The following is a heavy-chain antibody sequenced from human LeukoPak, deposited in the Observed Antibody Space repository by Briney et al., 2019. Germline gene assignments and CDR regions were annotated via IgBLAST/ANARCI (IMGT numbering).Heavy chain of an antibody. Sequence: GRSLRLSCAASGFTFSSYGMHRVRQAPGKGLEWVAVISYDGSNKYYADSVKGRFTISRDNSKNTLYLQMNSLRAEDTAVYYCAKIYGYYYDSSGYYRWGQGTLVTVSS. CDR1: GFTFSSYG. CDR2: ISYDGSNK. V-gene: IGHV3-30*18. J-gene: IGHJ4*02. D-gene: IGHD3-22*01. CDR3: AKIYGYYYDSSGYYR.